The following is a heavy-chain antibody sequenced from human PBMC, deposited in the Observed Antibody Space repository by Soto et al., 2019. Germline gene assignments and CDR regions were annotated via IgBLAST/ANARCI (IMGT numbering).Heavy chain of an antibody. Sequence: SETLSLTCTVSGGSISSSSYYWGWIRQPPGKGLEWIGSIYYSGSTYYNPSLKSRVTISVDTSKNQFSLKLSSVTAADTAVYYCARDSSMYSSSSHWFDPWGQGTLVTVSS. J-gene: IGHJ5*02. CDR1: GGSISSSSYY. CDR3: ARDSSMYSSSSHWFDP. V-gene: IGHV4-39*02. D-gene: IGHD6-6*01. CDR2: IYYSGST.